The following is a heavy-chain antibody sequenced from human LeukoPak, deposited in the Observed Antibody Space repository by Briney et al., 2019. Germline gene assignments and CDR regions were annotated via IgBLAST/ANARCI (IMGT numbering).Heavy chain of an antibody. CDR2: ITSSSTI. CDR3: ARTHCGGDCYPNFYY. J-gene: IGHJ4*02. CDR1: GFTFSSYS. Sequence: PGGSLRLSCAASGFTFSSYSMNWVRQAPGKGLEWVSYITSSSTIYYADSVKGRFTISRDNAKNSLYLQMNSLRDEDTAVYYCARTHCGGDCYPNFYYWGQGTPVTVSS. D-gene: IGHD2-21*02. V-gene: IGHV3-48*02.